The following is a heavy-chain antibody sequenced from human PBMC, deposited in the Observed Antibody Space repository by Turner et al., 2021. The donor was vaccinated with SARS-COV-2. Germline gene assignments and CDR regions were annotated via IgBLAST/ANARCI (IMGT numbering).Heavy chain of an antibody. CDR2: ILYDGSFK. CDR3: ARDYSSSSYLVSWFDP. J-gene: IGHJ5*02. CDR1: GFTFSSDG. Sequence: QVQLVESGGGVVQPGRSLRLSCAASGFTFSSDGMHWVRQAPGKGLEWVAVILYDGSFKYYGDSVKGRFTISRDNSKNTLYLQMNSLRAEDTAVYYCARDYSSSSYLVSWFDPWGQGTLVTVSS. V-gene: IGHV3-33*05. D-gene: IGHD6-6*01.